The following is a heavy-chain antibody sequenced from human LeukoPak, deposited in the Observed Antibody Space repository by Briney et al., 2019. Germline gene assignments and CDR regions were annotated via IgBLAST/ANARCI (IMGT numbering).Heavy chain of an antibody. Sequence: PGRSLRLSCAASGFTFSSYGMHWVRQAPGKGLEWVAVISYDGSNKYYTDSVKGRFTISRDNSKNTLYLQMNSLRAEDTAVYYCANSGGLGGGSYYWGQGTLVTVSS. V-gene: IGHV3-30*18. D-gene: IGHD2-15*01. CDR1: GFTFSSYG. J-gene: IGHJ4*02. CDR2: ISYDGSNK. CDR3: ANSGGLGGGSYY.